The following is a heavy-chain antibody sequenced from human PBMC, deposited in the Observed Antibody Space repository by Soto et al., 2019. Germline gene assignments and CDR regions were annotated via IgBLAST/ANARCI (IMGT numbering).Heavy chain of an antibody. Sequence: QVQLVESGGGVVQPGRSLRLSCAASGFTFSSYAMHWVRQAPGKGLEWVTVISYDGSNKYYADSVKGRFTISRDNSKNTLYLQMNSLRAEDTAVYFCARDSREGPYYYDSIGYYPHYWGQGTLVTVSS. D-gene: IGHD3-22*01. CDR3: ARDSREGPYYYDSIGYYPHY. V-gene: IGHV3-30-3*01. CDR1: GFTFSSYA. CDR2: ISYDGSNK. J-gene: IGHJ4*02.